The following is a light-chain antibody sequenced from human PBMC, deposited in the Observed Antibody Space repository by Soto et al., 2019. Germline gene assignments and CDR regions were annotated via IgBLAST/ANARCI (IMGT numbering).Light chain of an antibody. CDR3: QEYNNWRPIT. Sequence: TVMTQSPATLSVSPGERATLSCRASQSINSKLAWYQQKPGQAPRLLIYGASTRATGIPVRFSGSGSGTEFTLTITSLQSEDFAVYYCQEYNNWRPITFGGGTKVDI. CDR1: QSINSK. V-gene: IGKV3-15*01. J-gene: IGKJ4*01. CDR2: GAS.